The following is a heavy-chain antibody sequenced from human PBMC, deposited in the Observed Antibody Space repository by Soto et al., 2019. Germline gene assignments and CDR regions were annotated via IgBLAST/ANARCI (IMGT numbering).Heavy chain of an antibody. D-gene: IGHD3-22*01. CDR1: GGTFSSYA. J-gene: IGHJ4*02. V-gene: IGHV1-69*06. Sequence: SVKVSCKASGGTFSSYAISWVRQAPGQGLEWMGGIIPIFGTANYAQKFQGRVTITADKSTSTAYMELSSLRSEETAVYYCARDQAAHYDSSGYSFDYWGQGTLVTVSS. CDR3: ARDQAAHYDSSGYSFDY. CDR2: IIPIFGTA.